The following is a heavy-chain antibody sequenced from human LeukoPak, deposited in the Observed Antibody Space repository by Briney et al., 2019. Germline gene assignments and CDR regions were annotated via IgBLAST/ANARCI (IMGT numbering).Heavy chain of an antibody. CDR3: ARGFRGGPDY. Sequence: SGGSLRLSCAASGFTFDDYGMSWVRQAPGKGPEWVSGINWNGGSTGYADSVKGRFTISRDNAKNSLYLQMNSLRAEDTALYHCARGFRGGPDYWGQGTLVTVSS. D-gene: IGHD2/OR15-2a*01. CDR1: GFTFDDYG. V-gene: IGHV3-20*01. CDR2: INWNGGST. J-gene: IGHJ4*02.